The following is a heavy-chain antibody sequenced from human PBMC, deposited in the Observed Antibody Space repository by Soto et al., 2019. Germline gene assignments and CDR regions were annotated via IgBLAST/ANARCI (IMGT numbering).Heavy chain of an antibody. V-gene: IGHV3-11*06. Sequence: QVQLVESGGGLVKPGGSLRLSCAASGFTFSDYYMGWIRQAPGKGLEWISYISGSNIYTNYADSVKGRFTISRDNANNSLYLQMDSLRVEDTAVYYCARDGGEVIPAAIGGGYGMDVWGQGTTVTVSS. D-gene: IGHD2-2*01. J-gene: IGHJ6*02. CDR1: GFTFSDYY. CDR3: ARDGGEVIPAAIGGGYGMDV. CDR2: ISGSNIYT.